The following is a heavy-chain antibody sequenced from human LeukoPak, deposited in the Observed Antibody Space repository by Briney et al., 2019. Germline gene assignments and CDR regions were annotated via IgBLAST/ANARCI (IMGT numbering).Heavy chain of an antibody. CDR3: ARGRSPYYDFWSGYHRNKYFDY. Sequence: SETLSRNGAVYGGSISGYYWSWIRQPPGKGLEWIGEINHSGSTNYNPSLKSRVTISVDTSKNQFSLKLSSVTAADTAVYYCARGRSPYYDFWSGYHRNKYFDYWGQGTLVTVSS. D-gene: IGHD3-3*01. CDR2: INHSGST. CDR1: GGSISGYY. V-gene: IGHV4-34*01. J-gene: IGHJ4*02.